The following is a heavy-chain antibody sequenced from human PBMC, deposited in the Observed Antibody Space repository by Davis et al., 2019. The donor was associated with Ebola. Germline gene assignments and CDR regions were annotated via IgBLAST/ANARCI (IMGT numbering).Heavy chain of an antibody. Sequence: KVSCKGSGYSFTSYWIGWVRQMPGKGLEWMGIIYPGDSDTRYGPSFQGQVTISADRSISTAYLQWSSLKASDTAMYYCARQTTVTTDFDYWGQGTLVTVSS. D-gene: IGHD4-17*01. CDR3: ARQTTVTTDFDY. CDR2: IYPGDSDT. J-gene: IGHJ4*02. V-gene: IGHV5-51*01. CDR1: GYSFTSYW.